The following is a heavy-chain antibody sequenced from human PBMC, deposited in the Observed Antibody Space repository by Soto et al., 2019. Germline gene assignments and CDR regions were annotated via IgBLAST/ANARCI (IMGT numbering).Heavy chain of an antibody. Sequence: PSETLSLTCTVSGGSISSSSYYWGWIRQPPGKGLEWIGSIYYSGSTYYNPSLKSRVTISVDTSKNQFSLKLSSVTAADTAVYYCARLLAYAPFDYWGQGTLVTVSS. J-gene: IGHJ4*02. V-gene: IGHV4-39*01. D-gene: IGHD2-15*01. CDR2: IYYSGST. CDR3: ARLLAYAPFDY. CDR1: GGSISSSSYY.